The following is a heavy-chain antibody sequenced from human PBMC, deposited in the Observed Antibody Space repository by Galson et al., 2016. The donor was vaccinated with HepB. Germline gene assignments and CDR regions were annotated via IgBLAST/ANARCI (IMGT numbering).Heavy chain of an antibody. CDR2: IWYDGTNI. J-gene: IGHJ4*02. V-gene: IGHV3-33*01. CDR1: GFSFSGYV. CDR3: ARGAASYYDISGYVPYVY. D-gene: IGHD3-22*01. Sequence: SLRLSCAASGFSFSGYVMHWVRQAPGKGLEWVAGIWYDGTNIYYADSVKGRFTISRDVSKNTVYLEMNSLRAEDTAVYYCARGAASYYDISGYVPYVYWGQGTLVTVSS.